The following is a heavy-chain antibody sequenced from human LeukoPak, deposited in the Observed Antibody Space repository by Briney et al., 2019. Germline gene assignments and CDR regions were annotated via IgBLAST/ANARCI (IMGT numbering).Heavy chain of an antibody. Sequence: GGSLRLSCAASGFTFSNYTMNWVRQAPGKGLEWVSSISSSSSYIYYADSIKGRFAISRDNAKKSLYLQMNTLRAEDTAVYYCTRVGETNSGDFDYWGQGTLVTVSS. D-gene: IGHD5-12*01. V-gene: IGHV3-21*01. J-gene: IGHJ4*02. CDR1: GFTFSNYT. CDR2: ISSSSSYI. CDR3: TRVGETNSGDFDY.